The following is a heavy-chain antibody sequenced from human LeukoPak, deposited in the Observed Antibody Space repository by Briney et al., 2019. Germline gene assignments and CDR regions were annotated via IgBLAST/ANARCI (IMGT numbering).Heavy chain of an antibody. V-gene: IGHV5-51*01. J-gene: IGHJ5*02. CDR2: IYPDNSDT. CDR3: ARENASGNSWFDP. Sequence: GESMKISCKASGYSFTTYWIGCVRPMPGKGLEWMAIIYPDNSDTRYSPSFQGQVTISADKSINTAYLQWSSLKASDTAIYYCARENASGNSWFDPWGQGTLVTVSS. CDR1: GYSFTTYW. D-gene: IGHD3-10*01.